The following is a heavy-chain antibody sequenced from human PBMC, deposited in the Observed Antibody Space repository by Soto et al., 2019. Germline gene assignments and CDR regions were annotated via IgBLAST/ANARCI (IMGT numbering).Heavy chain of an antibody. Sequence: QITLKESAPTLVKPTQTLSLTCTFSGFSLTTTGVGVAWIRQSPGEALEWLALIFWDDDQRYNSALKSRLTITKDTSKNQVVLNMTNIGPVDTGTYYCAPTPVQFVRTPTGRRKRGLGYFEYWGQGTLVTVSS. CDR2: IFWDDDQ. D-gene: IGHD2-15*01. CDR3: APTPVQFVRTPTGRRKRGLGYFEY. CDR1: GFSLTTTGVG. J-gene: IGHJ4*02. V-gene: IGHV2-5*02.